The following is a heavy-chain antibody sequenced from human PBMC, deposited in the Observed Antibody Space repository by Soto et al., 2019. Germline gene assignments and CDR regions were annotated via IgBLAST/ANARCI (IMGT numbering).Heavy chain of an antibody. D-gene: IGHD6-6*01. CDR1: GGTFNSYA. J-gene: IGHJ4*02. CDR2: IIPIFGTA. CDR3: ARGGLAGIAPRPYYFDY. V-gene: IGHV1-69*01. Sequence: QVQLVQSGAEVKKPGSSVKVSCKASGGTFNSYAISWVRQAPGQGLEWMGGIIPIFGTANYAQKFQGRVTITADESTSTAYMELSSLRSEDTAVYYCARGGLAGIAPRPYYFDYWGQGTLVTVSS.